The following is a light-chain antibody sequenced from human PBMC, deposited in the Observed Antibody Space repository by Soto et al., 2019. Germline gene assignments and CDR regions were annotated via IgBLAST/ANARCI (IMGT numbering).Light chain of an antibody. CDR1: SSDVGGYNY. V-gene: IGLV2-11*01. J-gene: IGLJ1*01. CDR2: DVS. Sequence: QSVLTQPGSVSGSPGQSVTISCTGTSSDVGGYNYVSWYQQRPGKAPKLMIYDVSRRPSGVHGRFSGSKSGNTASLTISGLQAEDEAEYFCCSHAASYTYVFGPGTKVTVL. CDR3: CSHAASYTYV.